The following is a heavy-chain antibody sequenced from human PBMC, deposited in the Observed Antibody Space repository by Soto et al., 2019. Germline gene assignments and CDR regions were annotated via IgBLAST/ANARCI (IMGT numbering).Heavy chain of an antibody. CDR2: IYSTGNT. D-gene: IGHD6-13*01. V-gene: IGHV4-39*01. Sequence: SETLSLTCTVSGASIRSSSYLVWIRQPPGKGLEWIGSIYSTGNTYYNPSLNSQVTISVDTSKNQFSLNVISVTAADTAVYYCRRSSRYSTDVWGQGTTVTVSS. CDR3: RRSSRYSTDV. J-gene: IGHJ6*02. CDR1: GASIRSSSY.